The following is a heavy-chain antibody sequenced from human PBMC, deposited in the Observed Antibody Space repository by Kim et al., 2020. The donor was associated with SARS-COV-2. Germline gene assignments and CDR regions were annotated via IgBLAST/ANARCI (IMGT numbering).Heavy chain of an antibody. CDR1: GFMFNYYA. V-gene: IGHV3-23*01. D-gene: IGHD5-12*01. J-gene: IGHJ4*02. CDR2: MSANGLST. Sequence: GGSLRLSCAASGFMFNYYAMSWVRQAPGKGLEWVAGMSANGLSTYYADSVKGRFTISRDNSQNTLYLLMNSLRAEDTAIYYCVRGEVAKKLYSFDFWGQGILVTVSS. CDR3: VRGEVAKKLYSFDF.